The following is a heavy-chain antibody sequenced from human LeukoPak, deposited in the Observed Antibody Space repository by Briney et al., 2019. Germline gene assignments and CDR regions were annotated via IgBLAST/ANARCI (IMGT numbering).Heavy chain of an antibody. J-gene: IGHJ6*03. CDR1: GGSINSYF. D-gene: IGHD4-17*01. V-gene: IGHV4-4*07. Sequence: PSETLSLTCTVSGGSINSYFWSWIRQPAGKGLEWIGRIYTSGSSNYNPSLKSRVTMSVDTSKNQFSLRLTSVTAADTAVYYCARADYGDYRYYYFYLDVWGKGTTVTVSS. CDR3: ARADYGDYRYYYFYLDV. CDR2: IYTSGSS.